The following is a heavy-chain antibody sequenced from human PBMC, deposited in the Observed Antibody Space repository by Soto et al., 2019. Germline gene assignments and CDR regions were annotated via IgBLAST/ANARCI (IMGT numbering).Heavy chain of an antibody. D-gene: IGHD6-19*01. Sequence: EVQLLESGGVLVQPGGSLRLSCAASGFTFSSYALSWVRQAPGKGLEWVSGISGDGATTYYTDSVKGRFTISRDSSTNTLYLQMNSLRAEDSAVYYCAIDLTSSGRSTYLGYWGQGTLVTVSS. J-gene: IGHJ4*02. CDR2: ISGDGATT. V-gene: IGHV3-23*01. CDR3: AIDLTSSGRSTYLGY. CDR1: GFTFSSYA.